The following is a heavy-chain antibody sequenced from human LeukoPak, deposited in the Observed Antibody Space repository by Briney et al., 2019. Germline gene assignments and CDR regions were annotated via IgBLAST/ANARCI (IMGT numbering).Heavy chain of an antibody. CDR1: GFTFSNYG. J-gene: IGHJ2*01. V-gene: IGHV3-30*02. D-gene: IGHD3-22*01. CDR3: HVYYYDSVGHPSHWYFDL. CDR2: IQFDGSNK. Sequence: PGGSLRLSCAASGFTFSNYGVHWVRQAPGKGLEWVSVIQFDGSNKYYADSVKGRFTISRDNSNNTLYLQMNSLTTEDTAVYYCHVYYYDSVGHPSHWYFDLWGRGTLVTVSS.